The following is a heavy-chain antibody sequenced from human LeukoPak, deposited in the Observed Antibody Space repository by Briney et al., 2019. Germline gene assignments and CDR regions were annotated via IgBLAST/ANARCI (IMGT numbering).Heavy chain of an antibody. J-gene: IGHJ5*02. Sequence: PSETLSLTCAVYGGSFSGYYWSWIRQPPGKGLEWIGEINHSGSTNYNPSLKSRVTISVDTSKNQFSLKLSSVTAADTAIYYCARGGYYGSGNNFRFDPWGQGTLVTVSS. CDR3: ARGGYYGSGNNFRFDP. CDR2: INHSGST. CDR1: GGSFSGYY. V-gene: IGHV4-34*01. D-gene: IGHD3-10*01.